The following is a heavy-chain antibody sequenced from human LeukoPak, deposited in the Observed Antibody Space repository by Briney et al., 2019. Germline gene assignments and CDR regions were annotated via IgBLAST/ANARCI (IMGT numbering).Heavy chain of an antibody. Sequence: SETLSLTCAVYGGSFSGYYWSWIRQPPGKGLEWIGEINHSGSTNYNPSLKSRVTISVDTSKNQFSLKLSSVTAADTAVYYCARVIYNPFSYYYYYMDVWGKGTTVTVSS. CDR2: INHSGST. J-gene: IGHJ6*03. CDR3: ARVIYNPFSYYYYYMDV. D-gene: IGHD1-1*01. V-gene: IGHV4-34*01. CDR1: GGSFSGYY.